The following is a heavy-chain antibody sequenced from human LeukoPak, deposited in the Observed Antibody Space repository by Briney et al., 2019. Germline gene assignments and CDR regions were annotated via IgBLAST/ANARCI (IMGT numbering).Heavy chain of an antibody. D-gene: IGHD4-11*01. J-gene: IGHJ6*03. CDR3: ARAFSNYVDYYYYMDV. Sequence: PGRSLRLSCEASGFTFSTYGMHWVRQAPGKGLEWVAVIWYDGSKQYYADSVKGRFTVSRDNYRNTLFLQMNSLRADDTAVYYCARAFSNYVDYYYYMDVWGKGTTVTVSS. CDR1: GFTFSTYG. CDR2: IWYDGSKQ. V-gene: IGHV3-33*01.